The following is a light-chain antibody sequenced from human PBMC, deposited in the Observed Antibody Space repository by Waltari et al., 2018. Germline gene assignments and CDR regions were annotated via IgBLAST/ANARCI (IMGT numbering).Light chain of an antibody. J-gene: IGKJ2*01. V-gene: IGKV3-11*01. CDR3: QQRSNWPSYA. CDR1: QSLNHY. Sequence: EIVLTQSPATLSLSPGEIATLSCRASQSLNHYVAWYQQKPGQAPRLLIFDSSNRPPGIPARFSGSGSGTDFTLTISSLEPEDFAVYYCQQRSNWPSYAFGPGTKLEIK. CDR2: DSS.